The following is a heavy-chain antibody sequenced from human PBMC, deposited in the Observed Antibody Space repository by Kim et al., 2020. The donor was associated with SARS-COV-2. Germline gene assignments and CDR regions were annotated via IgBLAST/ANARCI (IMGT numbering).Heavy chain of an antibody. Sequence: ASVKVSCKASGFTFTKDPMHWLRQAPGQGPEWMGWINTGTGNTRYSEKLQGRVTISRDTSASTVYMELSSLTSDDTAVYYCAKGGIPLWSFWGQGTLVTVPS. J-gene: IGHJ4*02. D-gene: IGHD5-18*01. CDR3: AKGGIPLWSF. CDR2: INTGTGNT. V-gene: IGHV1-3*04. CDR1: GFTFTKDP.